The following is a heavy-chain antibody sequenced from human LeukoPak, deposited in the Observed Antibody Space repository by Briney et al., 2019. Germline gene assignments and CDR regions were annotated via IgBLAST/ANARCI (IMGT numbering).Heavy chain of an antibody. CDR1: GASISSYY. D-gene: IGHD5-24*01. J-gene: IGHJ4*02. CDR3: ARGGGGYPFDY. Sequence: PSETLSLTCTVSGASISSYYWSWIRQPPGKGLEWIGYIYYSGSTNYNPSLKSRVTISVDTSKNQFSLKLSSVTAADTAVYYCARGGGGYPFDYWGQGTLVTVSS. V-gene: IGHV4-59*01. CDR2: IYYSGST.